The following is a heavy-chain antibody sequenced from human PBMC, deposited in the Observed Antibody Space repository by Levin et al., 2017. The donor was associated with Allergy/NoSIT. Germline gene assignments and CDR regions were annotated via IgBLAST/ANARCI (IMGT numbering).Heavy chain of an antibody. CDR1: GFTVSSNY. CDR3: ARAYYDILTGLTPVYYFDY. CDR2: IYSGGST. V-gene: IGHV3-53*01. D-gene: IGHD3-9*01. J-gene: IGHJ4*02. Sequence: GESLKISCAASGFTVSSNYMSWVRQAPGKGLEWVSVIYSGGSTYYADSVKGRFTISRDNSKNTLYLQMNSLRAEDTAVYYCARAYYDILTGLTPVYYFDYWGQGTLVTVSS.